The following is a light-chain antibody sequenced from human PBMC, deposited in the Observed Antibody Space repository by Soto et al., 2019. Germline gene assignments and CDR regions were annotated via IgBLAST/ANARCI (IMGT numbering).Light chain of an antibody. CDR3: QSYDNRLSAYV. J-gene: IGLJ1*01. V-gene: IGLV1-40*01. Sequence: QSVLTQPPSVSGGPGQRVTSSCTGSSSNIGAGYDVHWYLQLPGTAPKLLVYTNNNRPSGVPDRFSGSKSGTSASLAITGLQAEDEADYYCQSYDNRLSAYVFGTGTKVTVL. CDR1: SSNIGAGYD. CDR2: TNN.